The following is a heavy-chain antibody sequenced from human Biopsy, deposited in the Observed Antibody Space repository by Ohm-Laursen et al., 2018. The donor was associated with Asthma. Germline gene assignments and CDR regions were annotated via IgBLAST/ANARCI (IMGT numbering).Heavy chain of an antibody. V-gene: IGHV3-7*03. CDR3: ARDVDLRSVY. CDR1: GFSFDDCA. D-gene: IGHD2-15*01. Sequence: SLRLSCTASGFSFDDCAMHWVRQAPGKGLEWVANIKEDGSEKNYVDSVKGRFTISRDNGKNSLYLQMNSLRAEDTAVYYCARDVDLRSVYWGQGTLVTVSS. J-gene: IGHJ4*02. CDR2: IKEDGSEK.